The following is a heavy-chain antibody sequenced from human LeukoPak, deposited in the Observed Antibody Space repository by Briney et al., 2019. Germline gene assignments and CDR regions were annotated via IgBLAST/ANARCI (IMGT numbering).Heavy chain of an antibody. CDR3: ARLGIEDYYDSSGFFDY. Sequence: SETLSLTCTVSDGSISSSSYYWGWIRQPPGKGLEWIGSIYYSGSTYYNPSLKSRVTISVDTSKNQFSLKLSSVTAADTAVYYCARLGIEDYYDSSGFFDYWGQGTLVTVSS. V-gene: IGHV4-39*01. CDR2: IYYSGST. J-gene: IGHJ4*02. D-gene: IGHD3-22*01. CDR1: DGSISSSSYY.